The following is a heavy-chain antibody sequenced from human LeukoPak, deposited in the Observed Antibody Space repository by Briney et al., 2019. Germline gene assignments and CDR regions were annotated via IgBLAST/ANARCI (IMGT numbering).Heavy chain of an antibody. V-gene: IGHV3-21*01. CDR3: AELGITMIGGV. CDR2: IDSSGGYM. CDR1: GFTFNTYS. Sequence: GGSLRLSCEASGFTFNTYSMNWARQAPGKGLEWVSSIDSSGGYMFYADSVKGRFTISRDNAKNSLYLQMNSLRAEDTAVYYCAELGITMIGGVWGKGTTVTISS. D-gene: IGHD3-10*02. J-gene: IGHJ6*04.